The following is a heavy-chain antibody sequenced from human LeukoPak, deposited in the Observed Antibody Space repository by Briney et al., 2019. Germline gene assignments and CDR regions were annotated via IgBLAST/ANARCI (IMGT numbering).Heavy chain of an antibody. V-gene: IGHV1-18*01. J-gene: IGHJ4*02. CDR2: ISAYNGNT. D-gene: IGHD3-9*01. Sequence: ASVNFPRKASGSTFTRYGISWVRQAPGQGLEWMGWISAYNGNTNYAQNLQGRVTMTTDTSTSTAYMELRSLRSDDTAVYYCAREMRYFDWLYFDYWGQGTLVTVSS. CDR3: AREMRYFDWLYFDY. CDR1: GSTFTRYG.